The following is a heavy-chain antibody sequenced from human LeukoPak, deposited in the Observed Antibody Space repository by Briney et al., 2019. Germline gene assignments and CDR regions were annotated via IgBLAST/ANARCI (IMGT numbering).Heavy chain of an antibody. Sequence: GGSLRLSCAASGFTVSSNYMSWVRQAPGKGLEWVSVIYTSGSTYYADSVKGRFTISRDNSQNTLYLQMNSLRAEDTAVYYCTKSGSSSWFLDYWGQGALVTVSS. CDR3: TKSGSSSWFLDY. CDR2: IYTSGST. V-gene: IGHV3-66*01. J-gene: IGHJ4*02. CDR1: GFTVSSNY. D-gene: IGHD6-13*01.